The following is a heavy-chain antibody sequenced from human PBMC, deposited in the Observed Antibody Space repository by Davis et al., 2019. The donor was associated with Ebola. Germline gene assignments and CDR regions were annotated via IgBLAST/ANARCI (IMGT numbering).Heavy chain of an antibody. CDR3: ATGPIAGTPQHFG. J-gene: IGHJ4*02. Sequence: AASVKVSCKASGGTFSSYAISWVRQAPGQGLEWMGGIIPIFGTANYAQKFQGRVTITADESTSTAYMELSSLRSEDTDVYYCATGPIAGTPQHFGWGQGTLVTVSS. D-gene: IGHD1-7*01. CDR1: GGTFSSYA. V-gene: IGHV1-69*13. CDR2: IIPIFGTA.